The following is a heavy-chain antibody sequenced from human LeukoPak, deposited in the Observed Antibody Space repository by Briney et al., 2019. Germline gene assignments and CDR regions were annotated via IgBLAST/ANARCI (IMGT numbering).Heavy chain of an antibody. Sequence: AAVKVCCPASGYTFTSYDINWVRQATGQGLEWMGWMNPNSGNTGYAQKFQGRVTMTRNTSISTAYMELSSLRSEDTAVYYCARGITVVNWFDPWGQGTLVTVSS. D-gene: IGHD2-21*01. CDR3: ARGITVVNWFDP. J-gene: IGHJ5*02. CDR2: MNPNSGNT. V-gene: IGHV1-8*01. CDR1: GYTFTSYD.